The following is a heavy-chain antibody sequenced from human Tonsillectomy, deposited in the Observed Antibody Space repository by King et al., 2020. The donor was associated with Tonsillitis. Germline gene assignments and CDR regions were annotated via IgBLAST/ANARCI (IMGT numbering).Heavy chain of an antibody. Sequence: QLQESGPGLVKPSETLSLTCTVSGDSMTGYYWSWIRQPPGKGLEWVGHVYYSGSTKYNPSLKSQVIMSVDTSKNEFSLRLSSVSAADTAVYYCARQMSTLTAERNFDVGGQGRMVTVSS. CDR3: ARQMSTLTAERNFDV. J-gene: IGHJ3*01. D-gene: IGHD3-16*01. V-gene: IGHV4-59*08. CDR1: GDSMTGYY. CDR2: VYYSGST.